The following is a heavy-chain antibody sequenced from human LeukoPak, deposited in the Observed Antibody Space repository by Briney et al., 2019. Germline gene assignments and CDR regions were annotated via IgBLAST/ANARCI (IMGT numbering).Heavy chain of an antibody. CDR2: ISAYNGNT. Sequence: GASVKVSCKASGYTFTSYGISWVRQAPGQGLEWMGWISAYNGNTNYAQKLQGRVTMTTDTSTSTAYMELRSLRSDDTAVYYCARSTQQLAPDAFDIWGQGTMVTVSS. V-gene: IGHV1-18*01. CDR1: GYTFTSYG. CDR3: ARSTQQLAPDAFDI. D-gene: IGHD6-13*01. J-gene: IGHJ3*02.